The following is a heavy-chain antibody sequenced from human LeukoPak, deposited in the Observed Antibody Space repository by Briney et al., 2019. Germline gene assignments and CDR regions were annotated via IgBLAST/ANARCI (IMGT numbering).Heavy chain of an antibody. CDR2: IYSGGST. J-gene: IGHJ3*02. Sequence: GGSLRLSCAASGFTVSSNYMSWVRQAPGKGLEWVSVIYSGGSTYYADSVKGRFTISRDNSKNTLYLQMNSLRAEDTAVYYCARDRVFPPDALDIWGQGTMVTVSS. D-gene: IGHD2-21*01. CDR3: ARDRVFPPDALDI. CDR1: GFTVSSNY. V-gene: IGHV3-53*01.